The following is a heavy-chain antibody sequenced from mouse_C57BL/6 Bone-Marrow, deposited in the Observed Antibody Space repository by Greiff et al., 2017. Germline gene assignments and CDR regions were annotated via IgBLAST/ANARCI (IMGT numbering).Heavy chain of an antibody. CDR3: ATTAQGARDY. CDR2: FTMYSDAP. CDR1: YFAFMASA. D-gene: IGHD3-2*02. Sequence: LQQSGAELVRPGSSVKLSCKDSYFAFMASAMHWVKQRPGHGLEWIGSFTMYSDAPEYSAHFKGKATLTANTSSSTAYMNRSSLTSEDFSVYYGATTAQGARDYWGQGTSVTVSS. V-gene: IGHV1-49*01. J-gene: IGHJ4*01.